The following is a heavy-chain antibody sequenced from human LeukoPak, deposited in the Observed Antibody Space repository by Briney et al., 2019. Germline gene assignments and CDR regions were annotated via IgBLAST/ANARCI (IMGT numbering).Heavy chain of an antibody. CDR3: ARDRGWQQLETAFY. Sequence: GASVKVSCTASGYTFTGYYMHWVRQAPGQGLEWMGWINPNSGGTNYAQKFQGRVTMTRDRYISTAYMELSRLRIDDTAVYYCARDRGWQQLETAFYWGQGTLITVSP. V-gene: IGHV1-2*02. CDR2: INPNSGGT. D-gene: IGHD6-13*01. CDR1: GYTFTGYY. J-gene: IGHJ4*02.